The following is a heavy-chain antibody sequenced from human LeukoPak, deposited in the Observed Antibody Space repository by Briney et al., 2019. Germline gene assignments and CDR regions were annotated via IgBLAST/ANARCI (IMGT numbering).Heavy chain of an antibody. CDR2: IYYSGST. CDR3: ARSLISGYRYYYYYMDV. V-gene: IGHV4-61*01. D-gene: IGHD5-18*01. J-gene: IGHJ6*03. Sequence: SETLSLTCTVSGGSISSSSYYWSWIRQPPGKGLEWIGYIYYSGSTNYNPSLKSRVTISVDTSKNQFSLKLSSVTAADTAVYYCARSLISGYRYYYYYMDVWGKGTTVTVSS. CDR1: GGSISSSSYY.